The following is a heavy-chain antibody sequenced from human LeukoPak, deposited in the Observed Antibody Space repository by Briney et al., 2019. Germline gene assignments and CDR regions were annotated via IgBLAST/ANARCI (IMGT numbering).Heavy chain of an antibody. V-gene: IGHV3-11*01. D-gene: IGHD4-11*01. CDR1: GFTINTNY. CDR3: ARAYASTGVDS. CDR2: ISLSGNSR. Sequence: GGSLRLSCAASGFTINTNYMSWVRQAPGKGLEWISYISLSGNSRHYADAVKGRFTISRDNAKNSLYLEIHTLRAEDTATYYCARAYASTGVDSWGQGALVIVTS. J-gene: IGHJ4*02.